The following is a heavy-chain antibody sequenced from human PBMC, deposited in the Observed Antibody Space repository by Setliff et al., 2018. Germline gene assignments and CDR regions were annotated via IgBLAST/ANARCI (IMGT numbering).Heavy chain of an antibody. V-gene: IGHV5-51*01. Sequence: LKISCKASGYIFTNYWIGWVRQMPGKGLEWMGVIYPGDSDTRYSPSFQGQVTISADKSINTAYLQWSSLKASDTAIYYCTGHEDRNKCTSSSCYRENDAFDVWGQGAMVTVSS. D-gene: IGHD2-2*01. CDR1: GYIFTNYW. CDR3: TGHEDRNKCTSSSCYRENDAFDV. CDR2: IYPGDSDT. J-gene: IGHJ3*01.